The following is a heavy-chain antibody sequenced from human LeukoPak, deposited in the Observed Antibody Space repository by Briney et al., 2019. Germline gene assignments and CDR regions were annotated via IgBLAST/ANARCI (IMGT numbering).Heavy chain of an antibody. CDR1: GGSISGYY. D-gene: IGHD3-10*01. Sequence: PSETLSLTCTVSGGSISGYYWSWIRQPPGKGLEWIGYSYNSGSTNYNPSLKSRVTISIDTSKNQFSLKLSSVTAADTAVYYCRSPPMVRGVIIDRDYWGQGTLVTVSS. CDR2: SYNSGST. V-gene: IGHV4-59*08. J-gene: IGHJ4*02. CDR3: RSPPMVRGVIIDRDY.